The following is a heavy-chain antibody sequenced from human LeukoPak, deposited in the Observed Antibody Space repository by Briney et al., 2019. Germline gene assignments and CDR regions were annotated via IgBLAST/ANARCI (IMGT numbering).Heavy chain of an antibody. Sequence: PSETLSLXCTVSGGSIRSGSYYWSWIRQPAGKGLEWIGRMYTSGTTNYNPSLKSRVTISVDTSKNQFSLKLSSVTAADTAVYYCARTASGYYLFDYWGQGTLVTVSS. J-gene: IGHJ4*02. V-gene: IGHV4-61*02. CDR1: GGSIRSGSYY. D-gene: IGHD3-22*01. CDR2: MYTSGTT. CDR3: ARTASGYYLFDY.